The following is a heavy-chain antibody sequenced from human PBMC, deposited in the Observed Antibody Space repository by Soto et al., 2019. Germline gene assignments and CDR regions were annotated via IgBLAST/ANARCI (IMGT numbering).Heavy chain of an antibody. D-gene: IGHD6-13*01. CDR1: GYTFTSYY. J-gene: IGHJ4*02. V-gene: IGHV1-46*01. CDR2: INPSGGST. CDR3: ARGGKGRDRIAAAGTSPHFNY. Sequence: GASVKVSCKASGYTFTSYYMHWLRQAPGQGREGMGIINPSGGSTSYAQKFQGRVTMTRDTSTSTVYMELSSLRSEDTAVYYCARGGKGRDRIAAAGTSPHFNYWGQGTLVTVSS.